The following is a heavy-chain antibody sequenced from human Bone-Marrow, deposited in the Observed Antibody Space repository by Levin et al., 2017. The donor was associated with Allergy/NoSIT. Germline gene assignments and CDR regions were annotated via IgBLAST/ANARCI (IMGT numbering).Heavy chain of an antibody. CDR3: AKGSSLVPAAVDG. J-gene: IGHJ4*02. V-gene: IGHV3-9*01. CDR1: GFNFYNYA. Sequence: SLKISCAASGFNFYNYAIHWVRQAPGRGLEWVSTISWDSRNIAYADSVKGRFTISRDNAKNSLYLHMSSLRPEDTAFYYCAKGSSLVPAAVDGWGQGTLVTVSS. CDR2: ISWDSRNI. D-gene: IGHD2-2*01.